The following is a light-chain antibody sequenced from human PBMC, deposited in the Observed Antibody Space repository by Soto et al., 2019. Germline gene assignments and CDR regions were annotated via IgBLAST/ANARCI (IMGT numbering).Light chain of an antibody. V-gene: IGLV2-14*03. CDR1: SSDVGGYNY. CDR3: SSYTTRAPVV. J-gene: IGLJ2*01. CDR2: DVS. Sequence: QSALTQPASVSGSPGQSITISCTGTSSDVGGYNYVSWYQHHPGKAPKLMIYDVSNRPSGVSNRFSGSKSGNTASLTISGVQAEDEASYYCSSYTTRAPVVFGGGTKLTVL.